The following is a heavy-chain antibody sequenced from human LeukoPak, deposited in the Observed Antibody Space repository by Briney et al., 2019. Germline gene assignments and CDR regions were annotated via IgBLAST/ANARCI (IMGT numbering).Heavy chain of an antibody. Sequence: AGSLRLTCAAYRFPFSSYWMQWDRQAQGKGLVWVSRINSDGSSTSYADSVKGRFTISRDNAKNTLYLQMNSLRDEDTAVYYCAGGKATVKDYWGQGTLVTVSS. V-gene: IGHV3-74*01. CDR3: AGGKATVKDY. CDR1: RFPFSSYW. J-gene: IGHJ4*02. CDR2: INSDGSST. D-gene: IGHD4-17*01.